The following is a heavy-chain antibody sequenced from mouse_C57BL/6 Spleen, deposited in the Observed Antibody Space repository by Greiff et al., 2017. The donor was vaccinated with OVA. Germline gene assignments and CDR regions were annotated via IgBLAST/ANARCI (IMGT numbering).Heavy chain of an antibody. V-gene: IGHV1-82*01. Sequence: LQESGPELVKPGASVKLSCKASGYAFSGSWMNWVKQRPGKGLEWIGRIYPGDGGTNYNGKFKGKAILTADKSSSTDYMQLSSLTAEDAAVYVSERSVTTVVDWYFDVWGTGTTVTVSS. CDR2: IYPGDGGT. CDR3: ERSVTTVVDWYFDV. CDR1: GYAFSGSW. D-gene: IGHD1-1*01. J-gene: IGHJ1*03.